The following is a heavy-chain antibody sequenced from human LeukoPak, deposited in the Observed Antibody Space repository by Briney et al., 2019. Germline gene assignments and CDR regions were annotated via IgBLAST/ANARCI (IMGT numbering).Heavy chain of an antibody. CDR3: ASGTIGLRT. CDR1: GFTFSSYA. Sequence: GGSLRLSCAASGFTFSSYAMHWVRQAPGKGLEYVSAISSNGGSTYYANSVKGRFTISRDNSKNTLYLQMGSLRAEDMAVYYCASGTIGLRTWGQGTLVTVSS. J-gene: IGHJ5*02. D-gene: IGHD3-3*01. V-gene: IGHV3-64*01. CDR2: ISSNGGST.